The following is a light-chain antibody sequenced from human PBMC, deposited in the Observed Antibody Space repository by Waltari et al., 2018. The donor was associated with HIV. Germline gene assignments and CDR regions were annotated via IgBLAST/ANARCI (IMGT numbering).Light chain of an antibody. CDR2: EVY. V-gene: IGLV2-8*01. Sequence: QSALTQPPSASGSPGQSVTISCNGTRSEVGGNNYVSWYHQYPGKAPRLMIYEVYKRPSGVPHRFSGSKSGNTASLTVSGLQAEDEANYYCSSYAGINTYVLFGGGTKLTVL. CDR3: SSYAGINTYVL. CDR1: RSEVGGNNY. J-gene: IGLJ2*01.